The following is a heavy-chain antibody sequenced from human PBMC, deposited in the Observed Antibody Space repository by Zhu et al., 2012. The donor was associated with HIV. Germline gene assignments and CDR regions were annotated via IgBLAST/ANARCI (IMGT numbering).Heavy chain of an antibody. CDR1: GGSFSGYY. CDR2: INHSGST. Sequence: QVQLQQWGAGLLKPSETLSLTCAVYGGSFSGYYWSWIRQPPGKGLEWIGEINHSGSTSYNPSLKSRVTISVDTSKNQFSLKLSSVTAADTAVYYCAIARGRNNPHYFDYWGPGNPWSTVSS. D-gene: IGHD3-16*01. V-gene: IGHV4-34*01. J-gene: IGHJ4*03. CDR3: AIARGRNNPHYFDY.